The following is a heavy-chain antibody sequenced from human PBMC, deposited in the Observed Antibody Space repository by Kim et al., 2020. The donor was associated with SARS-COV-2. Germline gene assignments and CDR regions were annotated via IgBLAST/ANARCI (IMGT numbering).Heavy chain of an antibody. CDR3: ARIARDGYIQHRENYGMDV. V-gene: IGHV4-34*01. J-gene: IGHJ6*02. Sequence: SETLSLTCAVYGGSFSGYYWSWIRQPPGKGLEWIGEINHSGSTNYNPSLKSRVTISVDTSKNQFSLKLSSVTAADTAVYYCARIARDGYIQHRENYGMDVWGQGTTVTVSS. CDR1: GGSFSGYY. D-gene: IGHD2-21*01. CDR2: INHSGST.